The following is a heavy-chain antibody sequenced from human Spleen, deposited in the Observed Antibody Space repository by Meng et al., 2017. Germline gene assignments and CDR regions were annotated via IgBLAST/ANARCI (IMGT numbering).Heavy chain of an antibody. D-gene: IGHD6-19*01. CDR1: GFTFDDYA. CDR2: ISWDGGST. J-gene: IGHJ6*02. Sequence: GESLKISCAASGFTFDDYAMHWVRQAPGKGLEWVSLISWDGGSTYYADPVKGRFTISRDNSKNSLYLQMNSLRAEDTALYYCAKDIVMAGPYYYGMDVWSQGTTVTVSS. CDR3: AKDIVMAGPYYYGMDV. V-gene: IGHV3-43D*03.